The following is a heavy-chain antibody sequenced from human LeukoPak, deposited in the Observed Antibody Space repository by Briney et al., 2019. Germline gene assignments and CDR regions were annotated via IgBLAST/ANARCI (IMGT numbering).Heavy chain of an antibody. CDR2: MYPGDSDT. CDR3: ARLSGSYYSAFDI. CDR1: GYTFTNYW. V-gene: IGHV5-51*01. J-gene: IGHJ3*02. Sequence: GESLKISCKGSGYTFTNYWIGWVRQMPGKGLEWMGIMYPGDSDTRYSPSFQGKVTISADKSISTAYLQWSSLKASDTAMYYCARLSGSYYSAFDIWGQGTMLTVSS. D-gene: IGHD1-26*01.